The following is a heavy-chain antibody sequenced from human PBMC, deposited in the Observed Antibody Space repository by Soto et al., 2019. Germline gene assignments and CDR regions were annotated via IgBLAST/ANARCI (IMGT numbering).Heavy chain of an antibody. CDR1: GFTFSDFW. J-gene: IGHJ4*02. D-gene: IGHD2-15*01. CDR2: IKHDGSEK. V-gene: IGHV3-7*01. Sequence: GGSLRLSCAASGFTFSDFWMSWVRQAPGKGLDWVANIKHDGSEKYYVDSVEGRFTISRDNTKDSLYLQMNSLRAEDTAVYYCARGGSWGPDFWGQGT. CDR3: ARGGSWGPDF.